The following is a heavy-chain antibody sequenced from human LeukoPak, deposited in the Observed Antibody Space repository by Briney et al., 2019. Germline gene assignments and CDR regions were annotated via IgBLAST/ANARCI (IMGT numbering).Heavy chain of an antibody. J-gene: IGHJ3*02. CDR3: ARGRRWQWLVDAPVRAFDI. Sequence: SETLSLTCAVYGGSFSGYYWSWIRQPPGKGLEWIGEINHSGSTNYNPSLKSRVTISVDTSKNQFSLKLSSVTAADTAVYYCARGRRWQWLVDAPVRAFDIWGQGTMVTVSS. D-gene: IGHD6-19*01. CDR1: GGSFSGYY. CDR2: INHSGST. V-gene: IGHV4-34*01.